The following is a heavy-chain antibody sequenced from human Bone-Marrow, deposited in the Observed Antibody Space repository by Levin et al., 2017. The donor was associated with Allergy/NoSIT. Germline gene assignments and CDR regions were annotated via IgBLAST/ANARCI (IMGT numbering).Heavy chain of an antibody. CDR2: ISANNGDT. Sequence: GESLKISCKASGYTFTNHGITWVRQAPGQGLEWMGWISANNGDTYYAQKLQGRATMTTDASTSTAYMEVRGLKSDDTAVYFCARDRPRFCTGGSCDSGYWGQGTLVTVSS. J-gene: IGHJ4*02. CDR1: GYTFTNHG. CDR3: ARDRPRFCTGGSCDSGY. D-gene: IGHD2-15*01. V-gene: IGHV1-18*01.